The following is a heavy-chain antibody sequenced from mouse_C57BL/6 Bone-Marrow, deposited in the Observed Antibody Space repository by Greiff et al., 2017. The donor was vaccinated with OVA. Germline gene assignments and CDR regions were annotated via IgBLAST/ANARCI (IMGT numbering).Heavy chain of an antibody. Sequence: VKLMESGPELVKPGASVKISCKASGYAFSSSWMNWVKQRPGKGLEWIGLIYPGDGDTNYNGKFKGKATLTADKSSSTAYMQLSSLTSEDSAVYFCARWTTVVPYFDYWGQGTTLTVSS. D-gene: IGHD1-1*01. CDR3: ARWTTVVPYFDY. V-gene: IGHV1-82*01. CDR2: IYPGDGDT. J-gene: IGHJ2*01. CDR1: GYAFSSSW.